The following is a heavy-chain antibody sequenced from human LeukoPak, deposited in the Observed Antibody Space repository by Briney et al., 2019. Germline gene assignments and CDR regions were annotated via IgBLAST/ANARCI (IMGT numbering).Heavy chain of an antibody. D-gene: IGHD2-2*02. J-gene: IGHJ4*02. CDR2: IYYSGSI. V-gene: IGHV4-39*01. CDR1: GGSISSSSYY. CDR3: ARHEVGYCSSTSCYTLEAFDY. Sequence: SETLSLTCTVSGGSISSSSYYWGWIRQPPGKGLEWIGSIYYSGSIYYNPSLKSRVTISVDTSKNQFSLKLSSVTAADTAVYYCARHEVGYCSSTSCYTLEAFDYWGQGTLVTVSS.